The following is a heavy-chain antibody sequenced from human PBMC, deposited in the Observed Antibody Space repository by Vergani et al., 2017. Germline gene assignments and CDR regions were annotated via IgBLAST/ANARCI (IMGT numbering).Heavy chain of an antibody. CDR2: IRYDGSNK. CDR3: AKDNYYGSGSRRQYYYYGMDV. V-gene: IGHV3-30*02. D-gene: IGHD3-10*01. Sequence: VQLVESGGGVVQPGGSLRLSCAASGFTFSSYGMHWVRQAPGKGLEWVAFIRYDGSNKYYADSVKGRFTISRDNSKNTLYLQMNSLRAEDTAVYYCAKDNYYGSGSRRQYYYYGMDVWGQGTTVTVSS. CDR1: GFTFSSYG. J-gene: IGHJ6*02.